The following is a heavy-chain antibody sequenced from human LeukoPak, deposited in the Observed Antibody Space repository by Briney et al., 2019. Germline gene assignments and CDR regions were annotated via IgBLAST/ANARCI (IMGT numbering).Heavy chain of an antibody. Sequence: GASVKVSCKASGYTFTSYGISWVRQAPGQGLEWMGWISAYNGNTNYAQKLQGRVTMTTDTSTSTAYMELRSLRSDDTAVYYCAREQPYGSGSYSAKWGFDYWGQGTLVTVSS. CDR2: ISAYNGNT. D-gene: IGHD3-10*01. CDR1: GYTFTSYG. CDR3: AREQPYGSGSYSAKWGFDY. V-gene: IGHV1-18*01. J-gene: IGHJ4*02.